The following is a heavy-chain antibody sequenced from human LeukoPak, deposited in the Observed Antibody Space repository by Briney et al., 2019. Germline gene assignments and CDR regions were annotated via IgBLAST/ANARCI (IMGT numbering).Heavy chain of an antibody. Sequence: PSETLSLTCTVSGGSISSYYWSWIRQPPGKGLEWIGYIYYSGSTNYNPSLKSRVTISVDTSKNQFSLKLSSVTAADTAVYYCATGHLITFGGVAFDYWGQGTLVTVSS. J-gene: IGHJ4*02. V-gene: IGHV4-59*12. CDR2: IYYSGST. CDR3: ATGHLITFGGVAFDY. D-gene: IGHD3-16*01. CDR1: GGSISSYY.